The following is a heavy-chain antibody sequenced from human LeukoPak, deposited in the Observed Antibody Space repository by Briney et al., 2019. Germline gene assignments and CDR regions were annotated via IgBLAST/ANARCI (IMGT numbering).Heavy chain of an antibody. D-gene: IGHD2-2*01. Sequence: GGSLRLSCAASGFTFSRYAIHWVRQAPGKGLEWVALISYDGSNKYYADSVKGRFTISRDNSKNTLYLQMNSLRAEDTAVYYCAKDRALYCSSTSCDDSYGMDVWGKGTTVTVSS. V-gene: IGHV3-30*04. CDR1: GFTFSRYA. CDR3: AKDRALYCSSTSCDDSYGMDV. CDR2: ISYDGSNK. J-gene: IGHJ6*04.